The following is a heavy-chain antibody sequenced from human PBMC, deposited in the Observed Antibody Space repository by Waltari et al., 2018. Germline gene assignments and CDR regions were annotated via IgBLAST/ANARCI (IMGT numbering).Heavy chain of an antibody. J-gene: IGHJ4*02. D-gene: IGHD3-3*01. CDR3: ARDNPSLEWPDY. Sequence: QVQLVESGGGVVQPGRSLRLSCAASGSPFSRSGMPWVRQAPGKGLEWVAVIWYDGSNKYYADSVKGRFTISRDNSKNTLYLQMNSLRAEDTAVYYCARDNPSLEWPDYWGQGTLVTVSS. V-gene: IGHV3-33*01. CDR1: GSPFSRSG. CDR2: IWYDGSNK.